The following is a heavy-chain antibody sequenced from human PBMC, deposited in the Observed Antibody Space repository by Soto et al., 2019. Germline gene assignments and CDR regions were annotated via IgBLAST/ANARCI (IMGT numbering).Heavy chain of an antibody. CDR2: VFAGAYDT. J-gene: IGHJ3*01. Sequence: RDSLQISGAGCGERVSGYLIGCVRHTTGKGLEGLRIVFAGAYDTRYGPSFQGPVTISVDKSINTAYLQWSSLKASDTAIYFCARPGRYGGNSAAAFDVWGQGTMVTVSS. V-gene: IGHV5-51*01. D-gene: IGHD4-17*01. CDR1: GERVSGYL. CDR3: ARPGRYGGNSAAAFDV.